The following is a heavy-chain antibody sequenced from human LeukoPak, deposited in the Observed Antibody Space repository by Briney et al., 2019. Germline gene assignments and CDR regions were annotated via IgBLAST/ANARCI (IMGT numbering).Heavy chain of an antibody. CDR3: ARVTREYYYDSSGYYYFDY. V-gene: IGHV4-4*02. D-gene: IGHD3-22*01. CDR1: GGSISSSNW. J-gene: IGHJ4*02. Sequence: SGTLSLTCAVSGGSISSSNWWSWVRQPPGKGLEWIGEIYHSGSTNYNPSPKSRVTISVDKSKNQFSLKLSSVTAADTAVYYCARVTREYYYDSSGYYYFDYWGQGTLVTVSS. CDR2: IYHSGST.